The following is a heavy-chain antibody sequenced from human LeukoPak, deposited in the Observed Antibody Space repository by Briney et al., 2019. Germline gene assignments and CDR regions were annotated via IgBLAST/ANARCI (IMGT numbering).Heavy chain of an antibody. CDR3: GRAFPPLRTSSAGDL. J-gene: IGHJ1*01. V-gene: IGHV3-21*01. D-gene: IGHD3-16*01. CDR1: GFSFSDYD. CDR2: ISGRSSHI. Sequence: PGGSLRLSCSASGFSFSDYDMNWVRRAPGKGLEWVSAISGRSSHIYYGESVKGRFTISRDNAKNSLYLQMDGLGVEDTAVYYCGRAFPPLRTSSAGDLWGQGTLVIVSS.